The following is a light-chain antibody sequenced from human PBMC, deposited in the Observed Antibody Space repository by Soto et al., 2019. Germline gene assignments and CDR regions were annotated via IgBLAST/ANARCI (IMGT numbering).Light chain of an antibody. Sequence: QSVLTQPASVSGSPGQSITISCTGTSSDIGAYNYVSWYQQYPGKAPKLMIYGVTNRPSGVSNRFSGSKTGNTASLTISGLQAEDEADYYCLSHRSGYAHVFGTGTKVIVL. CDR2: GVT. V-gene: IGLV2-14*01. CDR1: SSDIGAYNY. CDR3: LSHRSGYAHV. J-gene: IGLJ1*01.